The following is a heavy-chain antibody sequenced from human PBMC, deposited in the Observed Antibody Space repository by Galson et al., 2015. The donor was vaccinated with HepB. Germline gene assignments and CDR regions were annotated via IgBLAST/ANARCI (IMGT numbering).Heavy chain of an antibody. J-gene: IGHJ5*02. V-gene: IGHV4-39*01. CDR3: ARHSPYYYDSSGYNNWFDP. Sequence: ETLSLTCTVSGGPISSSSYYWGWIRQPPGKGLEWIGSIYYSGSTYYNPSLKSRVTISVDTSKNQFSLKLSSVTAADTAVYYCARHSPYYYDSSGYNNWFDPRGQGTLVTVSS. CDR1: GGPISSSSYY. CDR2: IYYSGST. D-gene: IGHD3-22*01.